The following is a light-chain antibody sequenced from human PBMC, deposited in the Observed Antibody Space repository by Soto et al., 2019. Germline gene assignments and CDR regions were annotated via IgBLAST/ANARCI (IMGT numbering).Light chain of an antibody. V-gene: IGLV3-1*01. Sequence: SYELTQPPSVSVSPGQTASITCSGDKLGDKYACCYQQKPGQSPVLVIYQDSKRPSGIPERFSGSNSGNTATLPISGPQEMDELHFYCRAWVRRIENVVFGGGTNLPLL. CDR3: RAWVRRIENVV. J-gene: IGLJ2*01. CDR2: QDS. CDR1: KLGDKY.